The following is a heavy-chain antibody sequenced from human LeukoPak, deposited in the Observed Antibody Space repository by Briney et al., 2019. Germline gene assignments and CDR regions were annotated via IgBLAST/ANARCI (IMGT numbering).Heavy chain of an antibody. J-gene: IGHJ5*02. CDR2: IKQDGSEK. D-gene: IGHD6-19*01. CDR3: ARRLAVAGNYWFDP. Sequence: GGSLRLSCAASGFTFSSYWMSWVRQAPGKGLEWAANIKQDGSEKYYVDAVKGRFTISRDNAKNSLYLQMNSLRAEDTAVYYCARRLAVAGNYWFDPWGQGTLVTVSS. V-gene: IGHV3-7*01. CDR1: GFTFSSYW.